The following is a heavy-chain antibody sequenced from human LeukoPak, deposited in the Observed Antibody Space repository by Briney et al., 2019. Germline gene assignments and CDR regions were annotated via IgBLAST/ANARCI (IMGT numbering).Heavy chain of an antibody. CDR1: GYTFTGYY. V-gene: IGHV1-8*02. CDR2: INPNSGNT. Sequence: ASVKVSCKASGYTFTGYYMHWVRQAPGQGLEWMGWINPNSGNTGYVQKFQGRVTMTRNTSISTAYMELSSLSSEDTAVYYCAKFVGSYLDYWGQGTLVTVSS. J-gene: IGHJ4*02. D-gene: IGHD1-26*01. CDR3: AKFVGSYLDY.